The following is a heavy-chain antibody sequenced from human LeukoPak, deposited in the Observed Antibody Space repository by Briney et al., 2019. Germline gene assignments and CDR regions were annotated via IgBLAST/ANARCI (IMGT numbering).Heavy chain of an antibody. CDR1: GFTFGDYA. D-gene: IGHD3-16*01. J-gene: IGHJ1*01. Sequence: GGSLRLSCAASGFTFGDYAIHWVRQAPGKGLEWVSLISGDGATTYYADSVKGRFNISRDNSKSSLYLQMNSLRSEDSALYYCAKDNQRGGFQHWGQGTLVTVSS. V-gene: IGHV3-43*02. CDR2: ISGDGATT. CDR3: AKDNQRGGFQH.